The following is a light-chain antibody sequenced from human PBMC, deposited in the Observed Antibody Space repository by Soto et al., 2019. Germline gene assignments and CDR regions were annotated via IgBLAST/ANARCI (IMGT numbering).Light chain of an antibody. CDR2: AAS. CDR3: QQSYSTLLT. J-gene: IGKJ4*01. Sequence: DIQMTXXXXSLSASVGDRVTITCRASQSISFYLNWYQQKPGKAPKLLIYAASSLQSGVPSRFSGSGSGTDFTLTISSLQPEDFATYYCQQSYSTLLTFGGGTKVEIK. V-gene: IGKV1-39*01. CDR1: QSISFY.